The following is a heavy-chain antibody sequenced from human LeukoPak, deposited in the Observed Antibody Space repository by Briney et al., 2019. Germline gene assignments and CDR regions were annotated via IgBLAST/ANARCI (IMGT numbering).Heavy chain of an antibody. CDR2: IYYSGST. Sequence: PSETLSLTCTVSGGSISSYYWSWIRQPPGKGLEWIGYIYYSGSTNYNPSLKSRVTISVDTSKNQFSLKLSSVTAADTAVYYCAKDPPRYYGSGSNNWFDPWGQGTLVTVSS. D-gene: IGHD3-10*01. CDR3: AKDPPRYYGSGSNNWFDP. CDR1: GGSISSYY. V-gene: IGHV4-59*12. J-gene: IGHJ5*02.